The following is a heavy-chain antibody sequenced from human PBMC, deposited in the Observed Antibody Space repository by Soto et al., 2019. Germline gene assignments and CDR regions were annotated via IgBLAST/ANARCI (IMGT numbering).Heavy chain of an antibody. CDR2: IKQDGSEK. CDR1: GFTFSSYW. J-gene: IGHJ3*02. CDR3: ARDLAFLEWLPSPDDAFDI. V-gene: IGHV3-7*01. D-gene: IGHD3-3*01. Sequence: GGSLRLSCAASGFTFSSYWMSWVRQAPGKGLEWVANIKQDGSEKYYVDSVKGRFTISRDNAKNSLYLQMNSLRAEDTAVYYCARDLAFLEWLPSPDDAFDIWGQGTMVTVSS.